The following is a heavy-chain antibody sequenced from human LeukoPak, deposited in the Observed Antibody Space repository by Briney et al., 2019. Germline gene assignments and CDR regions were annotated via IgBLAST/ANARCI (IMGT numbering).Heavy chain of an antibody. V-gene: IGHV2-5*01. CDR3: AHGDYCSGGSCYSGFDY. CDR1: GFSLSTSGVG. Sequence: ESGPTLVNPTQTLTLTCTFSGFSLSTSGVGVGWIRQPPGKALEWLALIYWNDDKRYSPSPKSRLTITKDTSKNQVVLTMTNMDPVDTATYYCAHGDYCSGGSCYSGFDYWGQGTLVTVSS. CDR2: IYWNDDK. D-gene: IGHD2-15*01. J-gene: IGHJ4*02.